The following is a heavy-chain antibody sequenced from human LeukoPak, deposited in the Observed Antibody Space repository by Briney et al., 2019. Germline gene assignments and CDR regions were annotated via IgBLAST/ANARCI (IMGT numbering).Heavy chain of an antibody. D-gene: IGHD3-16*02. CDR1: GYTFTSYY. Sequence: GASVKVSCKASGYTFTSYYMHWVRQATGQGLEWMGWMNPNSGNTGYAQKFQGRVTMTRNTSISTAYMELSSLRSEDTAVYYCARGDYVWGSYRPPPWDYWGQGTLVTVSS. V-gene: IGHV1-8*02. J-gene: IGHJ4*02. CDR2: MNPNSGNT. CDR3: ARGDYVWGSYRPPPWDY.